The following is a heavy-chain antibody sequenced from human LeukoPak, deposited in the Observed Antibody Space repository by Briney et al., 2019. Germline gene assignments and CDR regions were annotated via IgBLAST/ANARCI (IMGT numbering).Heavy chain of an antibody. V-gene: IGHV3-30*02. CDR2: IRYDGSNK. D-gene: IGHD3-10*01. J-gene: IGHJ4*02. Sequence: GGSLRLSCAASGFTFSSYGMHWVRQTPGKGLEWVAFIRYDGSNKYYADSVKGRFTISRDNSKNTLYLQMNSLRAEDTAVYYCAKDYVLLWFGELSPHSYFDYRGQGTLVTVSS. CDR3: AKDYVLLWFGELSPHSYFDY. CDR1: GFTFSSYG.